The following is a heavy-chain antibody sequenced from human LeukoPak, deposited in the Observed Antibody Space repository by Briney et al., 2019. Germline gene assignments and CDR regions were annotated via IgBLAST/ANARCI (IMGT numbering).Heavy chain of an antibody. D-gene: IGHD6-6*01. CDR1: GFTFSRYG. Sequence: GGSLRLSCGASGFTFSRYGVHWVRQAPGKGLEWVAVISYDGNNKYFGDSVKGRFTISRDNSKNTVYLQMNSLRAEDTAVYYCAKVAARRFFDYWGQGTLVTVSS. CDR2: ISYDGNNK. CDR3: AKVAARRFFDY. J-gene: IGHJ4*02. V-gene: IGHV3-30*18.